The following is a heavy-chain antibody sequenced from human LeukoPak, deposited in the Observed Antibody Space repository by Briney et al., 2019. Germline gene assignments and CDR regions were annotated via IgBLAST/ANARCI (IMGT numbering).Heavy chain of an antibody. CDR3: VRESHYSDSSGQTAVGGFDY. D-gene: IGHD3-22*01. CDR2: ISCDGGAK. CDR1: GFIFSSYA. Sequence: PGGSLRLSCAASGFIFSSYAIHWIRQAPGKGLEWVAVISCDGGAKYYADSVKGRFTISRDNSKNTMYLQMNSLGVEDTALYYCVRESHYSDSSGQTAVGGFDYWGQGTLLTVSS. J-gene: IGHJ4*02. V-gene: IGHV3-30*04.